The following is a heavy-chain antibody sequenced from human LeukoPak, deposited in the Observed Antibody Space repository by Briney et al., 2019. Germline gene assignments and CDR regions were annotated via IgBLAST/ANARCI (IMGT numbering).Heavy chain of an antibody. V-gene: IGHV3-13*01. J-gene: IGHJ6*03. CDR2: IGTAGDT. D-gene: IGHD4-11*01. CDR3: ARGNTVTTSDYYMDV. CDR1: GFTFSSYD. Sequence: GGSLRLSCAASGFTFSSYDMHWVRQATGKGLEWFSAIGTAGDTYYPGSVKGRFTISRENAKNSLYLQMNSLRAGDTAVYYCARGNTVTTSDYYMDVWGKGTTVTVSS.